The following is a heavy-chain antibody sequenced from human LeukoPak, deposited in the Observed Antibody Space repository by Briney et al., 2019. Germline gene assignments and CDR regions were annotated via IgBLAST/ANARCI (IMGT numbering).Heavy chain of an antibody. J-gene: IGHJ4*02. Sequence: GGSLRLSCAASGFTFSSYGMHWVRQAPGKGLEWVAFIRYDGSNKYYADSVKGRFTISRDNSKNTLYLQMNSLRAEDTAVYYCVRGVIYYFDYWGQGTLVTVSS. CDR1: GFTFSSYG. V-gene: IGHV3-30*02. CDR2: IRYDGSNK. D-gene: IGHD3-10*01. CDR3: VRGVIYYFDY.